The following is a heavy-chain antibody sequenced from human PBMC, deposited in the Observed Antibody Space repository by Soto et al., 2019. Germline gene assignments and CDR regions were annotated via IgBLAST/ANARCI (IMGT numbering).Heavy chain of an antibody. D-gene: IGHD3-10*01. CDR3: ARVSRGELLMSGAFDI. J-gene: IGHJ3*02. CDR2: IIPIFGTA. Sequence: QVQLVQSGDEVKKPGSSVKVSCKASGGTFSSYAISWVRQAPGQGLEWMGGIIPIFGTANYAQKFQGRVTITADESTSTAYMELSSVGSEDTAVYYCARVSRGELLMSGAFDIWGQGKMVAVSS. CDR1: GGTFSSYA. V-gene: IGHV1-69*01.